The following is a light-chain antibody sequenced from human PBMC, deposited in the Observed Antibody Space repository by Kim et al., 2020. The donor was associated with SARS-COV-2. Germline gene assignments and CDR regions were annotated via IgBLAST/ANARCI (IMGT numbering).Light chain of an antibody. V-gene: IGLV1-51*01. J-gene: IGLJ3*02. Sequence: QSVLTQPPSVSAALGQKVTISCSGSSSNIGRNYVCWFQQFPGTAPKLLIYDNDQRRSGTPDRFSGSKSGTSATLAITGLQTGDEADYYCGTWDSSLSADWVFGGGTKVTVL. CDR1: SSNIGRNY. CDR3: GTWDSSLSADWV. CDR2: DND.